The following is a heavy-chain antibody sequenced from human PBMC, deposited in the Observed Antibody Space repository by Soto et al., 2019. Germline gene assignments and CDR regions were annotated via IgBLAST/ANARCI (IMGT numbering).Heavy chain of an antibody. Sequence: GGSLRLSCAASGFTFSSYAMHWVRQAPGKGLEWVAVISYDGSNKYYADSVKGRFTISRDNSKNTLYLQMNSLRAEDTAVYYCARDGGSSWLGLPNWLDPWGQGTLVTVSS. V-gene: IGHV3-30-3*01. D-gene: IGHD6-13*01. CDR3: ARDGGSSWLGLPNWLDP. J-gene: IGHJ5*02. CDR1: GFTFSSYA. CDR2: ISYDGSNK.